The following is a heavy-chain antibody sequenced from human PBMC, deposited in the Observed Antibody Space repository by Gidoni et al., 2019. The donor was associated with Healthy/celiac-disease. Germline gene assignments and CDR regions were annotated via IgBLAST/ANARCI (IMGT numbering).Heavy chain of an antibody. CDR3: ARTYSGSYERAFDI. J-gene: IGHJ3*02. Sequence: QVQLQESGPGLVKPSQTLSLTCTVPGGSISSGGYYWSWIRQHPGKGLEWIGYIYYSGSTYYNPSLKSRVTISVDTSKNQFSLKLSSVTAADTALYYCARTYSGSYERAFDIWGQGTMVTVSS. V-gene: IGHV4-31*03. D-gene: IGHD1-26*01. CDR1: GGSISSGGYY. CDR2: IYYSGST.